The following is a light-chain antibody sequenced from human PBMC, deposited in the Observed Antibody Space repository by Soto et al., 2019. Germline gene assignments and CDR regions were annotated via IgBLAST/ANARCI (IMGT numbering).Light chain of an antibody. V-gene: IGKV1D-12*01. CDR2: GAS. CDR1: QDISTL. CDR3: QQADSCPLT. Sequence: DIQMTQSPSSVSASIGDTVTITCRASQDISTLLAWYQQKPGKAPKLLIYGASTLESGVPSRFSGRGSGTDSTLTISSLQPEDFETYFCQQADSCPLTLGGGTKVDIK. J-gene: IGKJ4*01.